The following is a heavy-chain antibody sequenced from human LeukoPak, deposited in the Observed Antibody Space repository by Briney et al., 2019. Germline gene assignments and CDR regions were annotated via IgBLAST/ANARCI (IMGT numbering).Heavy chain of an antibody. CDR1: GFTFSSYA. CDR3: AKGMGLLRYFDWLFDY. V-gene: IGHV3-23*01. D-gene: IGHD3-9*01. CDR2: ISGSGGST. Sequence: GGSLRLSCAASGFTFSSYAMSWVRQAPGKGLEWVSAISGSGGSTYYADSAKGRFTISRDNSKNTLYLQMNSLRAEDTAVYYCAKGMGLLRYFDWLFDYWGQGTLVTVSS. J-gene: IGHJ4*02.